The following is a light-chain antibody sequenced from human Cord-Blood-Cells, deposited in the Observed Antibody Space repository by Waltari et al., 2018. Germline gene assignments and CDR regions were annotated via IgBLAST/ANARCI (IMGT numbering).Light chain of an antibody. CDR1: QGVLYSSNNKNY. CDR3: QQYYSTPLT. Sequence: DIVMTQSPDSLAVSLGERATINCKSSQGVLYSSNNKNYLAWYQQKPGQHPKLLSYWASTRESGVPDRFSGSGSGTDFTLTISSLQAEDVAVYYCQQYYSTPLTFGGGTKVEIK. V-gene: IGKV4-1*01. J-gene: IGKJ4*01. CDR2: WAS.